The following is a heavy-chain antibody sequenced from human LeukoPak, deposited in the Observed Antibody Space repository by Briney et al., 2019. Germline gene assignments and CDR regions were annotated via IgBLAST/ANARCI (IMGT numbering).Heavy chain of an antibody. V-gene: IGHV4-34*01. CDR3: ARGFCRGESCYSGEYFQH. J-gene: IGHJ1*01. D-gene: IGHD2-15*01. CDR1: GESLNDYY. Sequence: SETLSLTCGVHGESLNDYYWSWIRQSPGKGLEWIGEVTHNGSTTFNPSLESRLTISVDTSKNQFSLKLTSVTAADASVYFCARGFCRGESCYSGEYFQHWGQGTLVTVSS. CDR2: VTHNGST.